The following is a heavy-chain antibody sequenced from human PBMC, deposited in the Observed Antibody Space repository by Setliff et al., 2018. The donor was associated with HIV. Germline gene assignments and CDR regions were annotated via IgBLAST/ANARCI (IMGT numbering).Heavy chain of an antibody. CDR1: GGSFSDYY. Sequence: SETLSLTCVVYGGSFSDYYWIWIRQPPGKGLEWIGEINPSGNTTYNPSLKSRVTMSVDTTKNQFSLKLNTVSAADTATYYCLLDVPLILRTSPPLWGQGTPVTVLL. J-gene: IGHJ4*02. D-gene: IGHD1-7*01. CDR2: INPSGNT. CDR3: LLDVPLILRTSPPL. V-gene: IGHV4-34*01.